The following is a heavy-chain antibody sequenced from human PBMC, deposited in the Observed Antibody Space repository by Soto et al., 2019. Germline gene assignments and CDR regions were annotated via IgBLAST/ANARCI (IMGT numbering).Heavy chain of an antibody. V-gene: IGHV3-33*01. J-gene: IGHJ6*02. Sequence: QVQLVESGGGVVQPGRSLRLSCAASGFTFSSYGMHWVRQAPGKGLWWVAVIWYDGSNKYYADSVKGRFTISRDDSKNTLYLQMNSLRAEDTAVYYCARQDGYAQMCYYYYYGMDVWGQGTTVTVSS. CDR3: ARQDGYAQMCYYYYYGMDV. CDR2: IWYDGSNK. CDR1: GFTFSSYG. D-gene: IGHD5-12*01.